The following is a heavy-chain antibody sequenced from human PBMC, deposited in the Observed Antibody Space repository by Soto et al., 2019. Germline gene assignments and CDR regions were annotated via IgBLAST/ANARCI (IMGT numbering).Heavy chain of an antibody. D-gene: IGHD3-16*01. CDR1: GFTFSSYG. J-gene: IGHJ6*02. V-gene: IGHV3-30*18. Sequence: PGGSLRLSCAASGFTFSSYGVHWVRQAPGKGLEWVAVISYDGSNKYYADSVKGRFTISRDNSKNTLYLQMNSLRAEDTAVYYCAKLKRGGGMDVWGQGTTVTVSS. CDR2: ISYDGSNK. CDR3: AKLKRGGGMDV.